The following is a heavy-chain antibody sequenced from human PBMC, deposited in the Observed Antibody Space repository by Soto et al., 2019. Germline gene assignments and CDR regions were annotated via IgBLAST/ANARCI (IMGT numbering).Heavy chain of an antibody. CDR1: EFAFTYAW. Sequence: EVQLVESGGDLVKPGGSLRLSCAACEFAFTYAWMSWLRQAPGKGLEWVGRIKSKTDGGTTDYAAPVKGRFTISRDESQNTLYLQMNSLKTEDTAVYYCTSLYYGHWGQGTLVTVSS. V-gene: IGHV3-15*01. J-gene: IGHJ4*02. CDR2: IKSKTDGGTT. D-gene: IGHD3-16*02. CDR3: TSLYYGH.